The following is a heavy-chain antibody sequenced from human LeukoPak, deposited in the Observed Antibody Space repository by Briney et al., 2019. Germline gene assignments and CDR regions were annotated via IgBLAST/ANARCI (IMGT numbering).Heavy chain of an antibody. CDR3: ARGRRQQLARGWFDP. D-gene: IGHD6-13*01. V-gene: IGHV1-2*02. Sequence: GASVKDSCKASVYTFTRYYMHWVRQAPGRGLDGMGWINPNSGGTDYAQKFQGRVNMNSDTSISTAYMELSRLRSDDTAVYYCARGRRQQLARGWFDPWGQGTLVTVSS. CDR1: VYTFTRYY. J-gene: IGHJ5*02. CDR2: INPNSGGT.